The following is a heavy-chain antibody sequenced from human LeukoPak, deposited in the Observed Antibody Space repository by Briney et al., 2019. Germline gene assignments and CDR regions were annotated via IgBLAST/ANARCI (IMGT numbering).Heavy chain of an antibody. J-gene: IGHJ5*02. CDR3: ASVQGGVRESWFDP. CDR1: GGSISYYY. V-gene: IGHV4-59*08. D-gene: IGHD3-3*01. Sequence: SETLSLTCTASGGSISYYYWSWIRQPPGKGLEWIGYIYYSGYTNYNPSLRSRVTISVDTSKNQFSLTLSSVTAADTAVYYCASVQGGVRESWFDPWGQGALVTVSS. CDR2: IYYSGYT.